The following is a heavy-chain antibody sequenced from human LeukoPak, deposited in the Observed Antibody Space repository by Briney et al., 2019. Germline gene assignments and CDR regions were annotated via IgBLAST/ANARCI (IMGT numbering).Heavy chain of an antibody. CDR1: GFSISSGYY. J-gene: IGHJ3*02. D-gene: IGHD6-13*01. V-gene: IGHV4-38-2*02. CDR2: IYYSGTT. CDR3: ARDLGSSWSDSFDI. Sequence: PSETLSLTCTVSGFSISSGYYWGWIRQPPGERLEWIGTIYYSGTTYYNPSLRSRVTISVDTSKNQFSLALRSVTAADTAVYYCARDLGSSWSDSFDIWGQGTMVTVSS.